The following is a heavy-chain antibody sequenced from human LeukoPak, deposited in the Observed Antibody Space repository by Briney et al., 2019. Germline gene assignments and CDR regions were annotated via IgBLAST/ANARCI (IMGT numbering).Heavy chain of an antibody. D-gene: IGHD3-22*01. CDR1: GASISNHY. CDR2: ISTSGST. J-gene: IGHJ4*02. Sequence: SETLSLTCTVSGASISNHYWSWIRQPTGKGLEWIGRISTSGSTYYNPSLKSRVTISVDMSKNQFSLKLSSVTAADTAVYYCARLNYYDSSGPWYWGQGTLVTVSS. V-gene: IGHV4-4*07. CDR3: ARLNYYDSSGPWY.